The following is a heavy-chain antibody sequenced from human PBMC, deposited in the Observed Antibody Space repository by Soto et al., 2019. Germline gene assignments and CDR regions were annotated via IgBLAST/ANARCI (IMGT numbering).Heavy chain of an antibody. CDR2: ISAYNGNT. D-gene: IGHD6-13*01. CDR3: AREEWDSTFYGMDV. V-gene: IGHV1-18*01. Sequence: ASVKVSCKASGYTFTSYGISWVLQAPGQGLEWMGWISAYNGNTNYAQKLQGRVTMTTDTSTSTAYMELRSLGSDDTAVYYCAREEWDSTFYGMDVWGQGTTVTVSS. J-gene: IGHJ6*02. CDR1: GYTFTSYG.